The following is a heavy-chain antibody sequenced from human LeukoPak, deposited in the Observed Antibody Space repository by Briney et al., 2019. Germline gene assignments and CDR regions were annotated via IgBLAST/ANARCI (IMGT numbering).Heavy chain of an antibody. CDR1: GFTFSSYS. Sequence: PGGSLRLSCAASGFTFSSYSMNWVRQAPGKGLEWVPSISSSSSYIYYADSVKGRFTISRDNAKNSLYLQMNSLRAEDTAVYYCARDSENVLRYFDWLLYPFDPWGQGTLVTVSS. CDR2: ISSSSSYI. CDR3: ARDSENVLRYFDWLLYPFDP. V-gene: IGHV3-21*01. J-gene: IGHJ5*02. D-gene: IGHD3-9*01.